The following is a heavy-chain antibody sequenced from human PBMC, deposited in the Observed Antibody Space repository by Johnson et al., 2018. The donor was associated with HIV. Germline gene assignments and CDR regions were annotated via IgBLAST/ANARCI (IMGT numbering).Heavy chain of an antibody. CDR2: ISPDESKP. Sequence: VQLVESGGDLVQPGGSLRLSCVASGFSFSNYWMHWVRQAPGKGPVWVSRISPDESKPDYADSVKGRFTISSDNAQNTLHLQMNSRRAEDTAVYYCAKARGITIFGVVNDAFDIWGQGTMVTVSS. CDR3: AKARGITIFGVVNDAFDI. CDR1: GFSFSNYW. J-gene: IGHJ3*02. D-gene: IGHD3-3*01. V-gene: IGHV3-74*01.